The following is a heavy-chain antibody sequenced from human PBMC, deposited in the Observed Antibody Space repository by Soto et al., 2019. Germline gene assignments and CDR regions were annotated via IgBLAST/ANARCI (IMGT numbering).Heavy chain of an antibody. CDR2: ISYDGSNK. CDR1: GFTFSSYG. CDR3: AKDWEATGTTEGNSAFDI. V-gene: IGHV3-30*18. J-gene: IGHJ3*02. Sequence: QVQLVESGGGVVQPGRSLRLSCAASGFTFSSYGMHWVRQAPGKGLEWVAVISYDGSNKYYADSVKGRFTISRDNSKNTLYLQLNSLRAEDTAVYYCAKDWEATGTTEGNSAFDIWGQGTMVTVSS. D-gene: IGHD4-17*01.